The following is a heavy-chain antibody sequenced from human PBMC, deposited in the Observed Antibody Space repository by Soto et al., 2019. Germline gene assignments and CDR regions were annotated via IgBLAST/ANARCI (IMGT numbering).Heavy chain of an antibody. Sequence: PSETLSLTCTVSGGSISSYYWSWIRQPPGKGLEWIGYIYYSGSTNYNPSLKSRVTISVDTSKNQFSLKLSSVTAADTAVYYCARLNSVMGYYYYGMDVWGQGTKVTVSS. CDR2: IYYSGST. J-gene: IGHJ6*02. CDR3: ARLNSVMGYYYYGMDV. CDR1: GGSISSYY. D-gene: IGHD3-16*01. V-gene: IGHV4-59*08.